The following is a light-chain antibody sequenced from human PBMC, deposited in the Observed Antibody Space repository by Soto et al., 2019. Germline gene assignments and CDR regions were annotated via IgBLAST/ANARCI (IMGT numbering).Light chain of an antibody. CDR2: SAS. V-gene: IGKV1-39*01. CDR3: RQRYSTPRLP. Sequence: DIQMTQSPSSLSASVGDRVTITCRASQSISSYLNWYQQKPGKAPKLLIYSASSLQSGGPSRFSGSGSGTDVTLTISSLQPEDFATYYCRQRYSTPRLPCGQGTRLEIK. CDR1: QSISSY. J-gene: IGKJ5*01.